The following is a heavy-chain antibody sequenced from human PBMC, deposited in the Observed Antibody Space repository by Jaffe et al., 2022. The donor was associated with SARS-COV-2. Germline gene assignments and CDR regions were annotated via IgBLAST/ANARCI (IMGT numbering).Heavy chain of an antibody. CDR1: GFTFSSYA. CDR3: AKLGGATSNYYYYGMDV. CDR2: ISGSGGST. Sequence: EVQLLESGGGLVQPGGSLRLSCAASGFTFSSYAMSWVRQAPGKGLEWVSAISGSGGSTYYADSVKGRFTISRDNSKNTLYLQMNSLRAEDTAVYYCAKLGGATSNYYYYGMDVWGQGTTVTVSS. V-gene: IGHV3-23*01. J-gene: IGHJ6*02. D-gene: IGHD2-15*01.